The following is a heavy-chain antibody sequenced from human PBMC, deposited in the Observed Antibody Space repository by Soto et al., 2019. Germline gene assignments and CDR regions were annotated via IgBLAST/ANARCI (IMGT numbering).Heavy chain of an antibody. D-gene: IGHD2-15*01. CDR2: LTGGGST. J-gene: IGHJ3*02. V-gene: IGHV3-53*04. CDR3: ARVCSGGSCYTWRAFDI. CDR1: GFTFSSYS. Sequence: TGGSLRLSCAASGFTFSSYSMSWVRQAPGKGLEWVSSLTGGGSTYYADSVKGRFTISRHNSKNTLYLQMNSLRAEDTAVYYCARVCSGGSCYTWRAFDIWGQGTMVTVSS.